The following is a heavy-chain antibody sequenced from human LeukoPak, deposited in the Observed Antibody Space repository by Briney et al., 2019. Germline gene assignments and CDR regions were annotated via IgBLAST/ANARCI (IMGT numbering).Heavy chain of an antibody. CDR1: GFTFSSYA. Sequence: GGSLRLSCAASGFTFSSYAMTWVRQAPGKGLEWVAVISYDGSNKYYADSVKGRFTISRDNSKNTLYLQMNSLRAEDTAVYYCAKDYQTGSDYWGQGTLVTVSS. D-gene: IGHD1-1*01. CDR2: ISYDGSNK. J-gene: IGHJ4*02. V-gene: IGHV3-30*18. CDR3: AKDYQTGSDY.